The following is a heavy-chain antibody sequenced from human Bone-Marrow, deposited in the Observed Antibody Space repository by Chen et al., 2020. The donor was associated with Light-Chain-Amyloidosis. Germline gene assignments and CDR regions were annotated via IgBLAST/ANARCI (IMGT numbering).Heavy chain of an antibody. D-gene: IGHD6-6*01. CDR3: ARAVRIAARRAGGYYGMDV. J-gene: IGHJ6*02. CDR2: IYHSGST. CDR1: GGPISSRNW. V-gene: IGHV4-4*02. Sequence: QVHLQESAPGLVKLSGPLSPPAAVPGGPISSRNWGGWVRQPPGKGLEWIGEIYHSGSTNYNPSLKSRVTISVDKSKNQFSLKLSSVTAADTAVYYCARAVRIAARRAGGYYGMDVWGQGTTVTVSS.